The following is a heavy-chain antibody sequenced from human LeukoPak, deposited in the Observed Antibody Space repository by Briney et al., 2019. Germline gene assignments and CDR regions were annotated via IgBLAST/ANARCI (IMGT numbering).Heavy chain of an antibody. D-gene: IGHD3-9*01. CDR2: IDPIGGTT. J-gene: IGHJ4*02. V-gene: IGHV1-46*01. CDR1: KLTVTKVY. Sequence: ASVRISCKPSKLTVTKVYFHWVRQAPGRGLEWMGWIDPIGGTTSYTEKFQGRATMTRDASTSTAYMDLRSLSSDDTAMYYCATEILNGHILANYLDSWGQGTLVSVSS. CDR3: ATEILNGHILANYLDS.